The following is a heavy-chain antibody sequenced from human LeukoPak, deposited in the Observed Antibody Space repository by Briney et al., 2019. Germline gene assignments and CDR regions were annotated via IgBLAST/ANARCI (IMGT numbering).Heavy chain of an antibody. J-gene: IGHJ4*02. CDR3: ASLAVAGLSEGY. CDR1: GGSFSGYY. D-gene: IGHD6-19*01. Sequence: SETLSLTCAVYGGSFSGYYWSWIRQSPGKGLEWIGEINHSGSTYYNPSLKSRVTISVDTSRNQFSLKLSSVTAADTAVYYCASLAVAGLSEGYWGQGTLVIVSS. V-gene: IGHV4-34*01. CDR2: INHSGST.